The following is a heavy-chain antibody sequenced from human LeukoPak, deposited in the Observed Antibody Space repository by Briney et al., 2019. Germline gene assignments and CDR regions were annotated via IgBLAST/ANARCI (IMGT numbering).Heavy chain of an antibody. CDR1: GFTFSSYA. Sequence: LRLSCAASGFTFSSYAMHWVRQAPGKGLEWVAVISYDGSNKYYADSVKGRFTISRDNSKNTLYLQMNSLRAEDMAVYYCAKLPPGYYDILTGEAYFDYWGQGTLVTVSS. CDR2: ISYDGSNK. CDR3: AKLPPGYYDILTGEAYFDY. V-gene: IGHV3-30-3*02. J-gene: IGHJ4*02. D-gene: IGHD3-9*01.